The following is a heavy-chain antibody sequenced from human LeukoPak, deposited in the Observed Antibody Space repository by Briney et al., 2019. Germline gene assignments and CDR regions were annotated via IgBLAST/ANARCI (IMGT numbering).Heavy chain of an antibody. CDR2: INPSGGST. D-gene: IGHD2-2*01. V-gene: IGHV1-46*01. J-gene: IGHJ5*02. CDR3: ARGIVVVPAAMESWFDP. Sequence: GASVKVSCKASGYTFTSHYMHWVRQAPGQGLEWMGIINPSGGSTSYAQKFQGRVTMTRDMSTSTVYMELSSLRSEDTAVYYCARGIVVVPAAMESWFDPWGQGTLVTVSS. CDR1: GYTFTSHY.